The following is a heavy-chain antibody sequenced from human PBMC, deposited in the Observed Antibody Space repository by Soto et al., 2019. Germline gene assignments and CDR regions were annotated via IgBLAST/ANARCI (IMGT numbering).Heavy chain of an antibody. CDR3: ARGRYSSGWYSSNYYYYMDV. V-gene: IGHV4-34*01. CDR2: INHSGST. J-gene: IGHJ6*03. D-gene: IGHD6-19*01. CDR1: GGSFSGYY. Sequence: SETLSLTCAVYGGSFSGYYWSWIRQPPGKGLEWIGEINHSGSTNYNPSLKSRVTISVDTSKNQFSLKLSSVTAADTAVYYCARGRYSSGWYSSNYYYYMDVWGKGTTVTVSS.